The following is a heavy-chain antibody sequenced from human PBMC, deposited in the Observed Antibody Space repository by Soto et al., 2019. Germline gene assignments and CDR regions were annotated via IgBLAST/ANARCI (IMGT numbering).Heavy chain of an antibody. J-gene: IGHJ4*02. CDR3: VKQAHGLDGVAFDY. CDR2: VSTSVRST. CDR1: GFIFSEST. Sequence: RRSLRLSCSASGFIFSESTIYWVRQVPGKGLEAISSVSTSVRSTYYADSVKDRFTISRDNSKNTLFLQMGSLRPEDTAIYYCVKQAHGLDGVAFDYWGQGTQVTVSS. V-gene: IGHV3-64D*06. D-gene: IGHD2-15*01.